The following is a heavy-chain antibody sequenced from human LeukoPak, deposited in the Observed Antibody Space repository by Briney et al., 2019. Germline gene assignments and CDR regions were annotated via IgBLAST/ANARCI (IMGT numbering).Heavy chain of an antibody. CDR1: GFTFSSYW. CDR2: IKSDGSST. V-gene: IGHV3-74*01. CDR3: ARDRGDYFDY. D-gene: IGHD3-10*01. J-gene: IGHJ4*02. Sequence: GGSLRLSCAASGFTFSSYWMHWVRQAPGKGLVWVSRIKSDGSSTSYADPVKGRFTISRDNAKNTLYLQVNSLRAEDTAVYYCARDRGDYFDYWGQGTLVTVSS.